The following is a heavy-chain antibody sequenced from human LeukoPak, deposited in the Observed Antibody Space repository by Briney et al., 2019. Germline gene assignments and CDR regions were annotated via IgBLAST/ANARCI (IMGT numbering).Heavy chain of an antibody. CDR3: ARHDGDGYKYDY. D-gene: IGHD5-24*01. V-gene: IGHV4-34*01. Sequence: SETLSLTCAVYGGSFSGYYWSWIRQPPGKGLEWIGEINHSGSTNYNPSLKSRVTISVDTSKNQFSLKLSSVTAADTAVYYCARHDGDGYKYDYWGQGTLVTVSS. J-gene: IGHJ4*02. CDR1: GGSFSGYY. CDR2: INHSGST.